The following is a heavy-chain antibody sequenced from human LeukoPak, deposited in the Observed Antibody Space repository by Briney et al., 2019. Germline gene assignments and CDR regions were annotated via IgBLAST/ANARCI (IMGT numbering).Heavy chain of an antibody. D-gene: IGHD2-2*01. CDR3: AREINYLGCSSTSCHAHYYYMDV. CDR1: GGTFSSYA. CDR2: IIPILGIA. J-gene: IGHJ6*03. Sequence: SVKVSCKASGGTFSSYAISWVRQTPGQGLEWMGRIIPILGIANYAQKFQGRVTITADKSTSTAYMELSSLRSEDTAMYYCAREINYLGCSSTSCHAHYYYMDVWGKGTTVTVSS. V-gene: IGHV1-69*04.